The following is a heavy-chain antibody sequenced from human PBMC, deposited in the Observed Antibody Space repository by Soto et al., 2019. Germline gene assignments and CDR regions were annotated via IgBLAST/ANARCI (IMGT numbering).Heavy chain of an antibody. D-gene: IGHD3-9*01. CDR2: ISVSGANT. CDR1: GFTFNNYA. CDR3: AKELGLGVIAGYPHDC. Sequence: DVQLLDSGGGLVQPGGSLRLSCAASGFTFNNYAMSWVRQAPGKGLEWVSTISVSGANTYYADSVKGRFTISRDDSKNTLYLQMNSLGAEDTAVYYCAKELGLGVIAGYPHDCWGQGTLVTVSS. V-gene: IGHV3-23*01. J-gene: IGHJ4*02.